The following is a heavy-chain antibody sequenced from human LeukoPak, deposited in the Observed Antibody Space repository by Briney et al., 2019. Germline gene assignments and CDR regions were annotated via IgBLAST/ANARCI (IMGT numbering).Heavy chain of an antibody. CDR1: GFTFDDYA. V-gene: IGHV3-9*01. CDR3: AKDITPRPSGWYPAALDY. CDR2: ISWNSGSI. Sequence: PGGSLRLSCAASGFTFDDYAMHWVRQAPGKGLEWVSGISWNSGSIGYADSVKGRFTISRDNAKNSLYLQMNSLRAEDTALYYCAKDITPRPSGWYPAALDYWGQGTLVTVSS. J-gene: IGHJ4*02. D-gene: IGHD6-19*01.